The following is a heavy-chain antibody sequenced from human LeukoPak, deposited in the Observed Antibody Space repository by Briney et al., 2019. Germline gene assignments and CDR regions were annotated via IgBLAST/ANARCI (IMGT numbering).Heavy chain of an antibody. CDR2: IYYSGST. CDR1: GGSISSGGYY. D-gene: IGHD3-3*01. V-gene: IGHV4-31*03. Sequence: SETLSLTCTVSGGSISSGGYYWSWIRQHPGKGLEWIGYIYYSGSTYYNPSLKSRVTISVDTSKNQFSLKLSSVTAADTAVYYCARVALSIWDYWGQGTLVTVSS. CDR3: ARVALSIWDY. J-gene: IGHJ4*02.